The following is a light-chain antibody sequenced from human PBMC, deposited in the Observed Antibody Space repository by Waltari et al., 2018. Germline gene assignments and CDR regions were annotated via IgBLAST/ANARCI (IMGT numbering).Light chain of an antibody. CDR1: QDIRSY. Sequence: IQLTRSPSSLSGSVGDRVIITCRASQDIRSYLVWYQQKPGEAPNLLIHGTSTLQNGVPSRFSGSGSGTDYILTISSLQPEDSGTYYCQQVHTYPITFGGGTKVEIK. V-gene: IGKV1-9*01. CDR2: GTS. CDR3: QQVHTYPIT. J-gene: IGKJ4*01.